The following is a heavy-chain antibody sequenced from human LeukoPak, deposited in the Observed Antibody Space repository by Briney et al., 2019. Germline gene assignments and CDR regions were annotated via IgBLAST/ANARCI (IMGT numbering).Heavy chain of an antibody. V-gene: IGHV4-59*08. CDR1: GGSISSYY. CDR3: ARWEVRLNAFEM. CDR2: IYYSGST. Sequence: SETLSLTCTVPGGSISSYYWSWIRQPPGKGLEWIGYIYYSGSTNYNPSLKSRVTISVDTSKNQFSLSLSSVTAADTAVYYCARWEVRLNAFEMWGQGTMVTVSS. D-gene: IGHD3-10*01. J-gene: IGHJ3*02.